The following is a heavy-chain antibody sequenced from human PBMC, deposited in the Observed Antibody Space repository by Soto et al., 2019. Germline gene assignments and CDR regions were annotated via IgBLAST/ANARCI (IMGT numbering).Heavy chain of an antibody. J-gene: IGHJ4*02. CDR3: AKDAVYNDGLWLMDH. V-gene: IGHV3-23*05. CDR1: GLPHSNFA. Sequence: PVGSLRLSCTASGLPHSNFAMMWVRQAPGKGLECVSGIYGSGRGTEYADSVKGRFTISRDNSKNTVYLQMTDLRADDTAVYYCAKDAVYNDGLWLMDHWGQGTQVTVSS. D-gene: IGHD2-21*01. CDR2: IYGSGRGT.